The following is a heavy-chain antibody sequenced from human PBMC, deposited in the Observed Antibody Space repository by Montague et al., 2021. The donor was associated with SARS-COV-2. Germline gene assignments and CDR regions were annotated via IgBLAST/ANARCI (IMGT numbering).Heavy chain of an antibody. J-gene: IGHJ3*02. CDR1: GGSISSYY. CDR3: ARDGYYGNSVYYVRDAFDN. Sequence: SETLSLTCTVSGGSISSYYWNWIWKRPGTGTEWKGLIYISGSTNNNYTLYSRVPITVDTSTNQISLQLRSMTVTDAAVSDCARDGYYGNSVYYVRDAFDNWGQGTMVTVSS. D-gene: IGHD3-22*01. CDR2: IYISGST. V-gene: IGHV4-59*13.